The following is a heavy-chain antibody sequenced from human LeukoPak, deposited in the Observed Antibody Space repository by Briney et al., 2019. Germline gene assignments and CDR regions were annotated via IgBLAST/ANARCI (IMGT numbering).Heavy chain of an antibody. V-gene: IGHV3-30*04. J-gene: IGHJ3*02. Sequence: GGSLRLSCAASGFTFRNYVMHWVRQAPGKGLEWVAGISQDGSNILRRLHEGPIHHPRDNSKNTLYLQMNSLRAEDTAIYYCARENDAFDIWGQGTMVIVSS. CDR2: ISQDGSN. CDR3: ARENDAFDI. CDR1: GFTFRNYV.